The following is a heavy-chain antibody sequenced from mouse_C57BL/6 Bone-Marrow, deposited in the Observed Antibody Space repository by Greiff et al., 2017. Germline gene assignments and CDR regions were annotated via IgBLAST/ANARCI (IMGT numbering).Heavy chain of an antibody. D-gene: IGHD1-1*01. Sequence: QVQLQQSGAELVRPGTSVKMSCKASGYTFTNFWIGWAKQRPGHGLEWIGDIYPGGGYTNYNEKFKGKATLTADNASSTAYMQFSSLTSEDSAIYYCATYYGSSYSYAMDYWGQGTSVTVSS. CDR1: GYTFTNFW. V-gene: IGHV1-63*01. CDR2: IYPGGGYT. CDR3: ATYYGSSYSYAMDY. J-gene: IGHJ4*01.